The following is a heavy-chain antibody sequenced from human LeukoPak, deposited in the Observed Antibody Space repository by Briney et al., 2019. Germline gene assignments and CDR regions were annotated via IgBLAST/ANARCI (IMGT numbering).Heavy chain of an antibody. J-gene: IGHJ2*01. CDR3: ARQPENYDILTGYRLWYFDL. D-gene: IGHD3-9*01. CDR2: IYYSGST. CDR1: GGSISSSSYY. V-gene: IGHV4-39*01. Sequence: SETLSLTCTVSGGSISSSSYYWGWIRQPLGKGLEWIGSIYYSGSTYYNPSLKSRVTISVDTSKNQFSLKLSSVTAADTAVYYCARQPENYDILTGYRLWYFDLWGRGTLVTVSS.